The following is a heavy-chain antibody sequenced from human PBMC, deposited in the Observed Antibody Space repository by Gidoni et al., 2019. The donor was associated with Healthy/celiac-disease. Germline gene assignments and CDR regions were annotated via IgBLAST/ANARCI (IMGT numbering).Heavy chain of an antibody. Sequence: QVQLVESGGGVVQTGRSLRLSCSASGFTFSSYGMHWVRQAPGKGQEWVAVISYDGSNKYYADSXKGRFTISRXXSKXXXYLXXNSXXXEDTAVYYXAKDRYGDYMSYWGQGTLVTVSS. CDR3: AKDRYGDYMSY. D-gene: IGHD4-17*01. CDR1: GFTFSSYG. CDR2: ISYDGSNK. J-gene: IGHJ4*02. V-gene: IGHV3-30*18.